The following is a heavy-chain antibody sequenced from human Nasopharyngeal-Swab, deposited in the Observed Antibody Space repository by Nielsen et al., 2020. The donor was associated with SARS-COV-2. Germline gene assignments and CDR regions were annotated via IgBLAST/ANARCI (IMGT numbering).Heavy chain of an antibody. V-gene: IGHV3-23*01. D-gene: IGHD3-3*01. Sequence: GESLKISCAASGFTFSSYAMSWVRQAPGKGLEWVSAISGSGGSTYYADSVKGRFTISRDNSKNTLYLQMNSLRAEDTAVYYCATSKGDFWGGYYTYYYFDYWGQGTLVTVSS. J-gene: IGHJ4*02. CDR3: ATSKGDFWGGYYTYYYFDY. CDR2: ISGSGGST. CDR1: GFTFSSYA.